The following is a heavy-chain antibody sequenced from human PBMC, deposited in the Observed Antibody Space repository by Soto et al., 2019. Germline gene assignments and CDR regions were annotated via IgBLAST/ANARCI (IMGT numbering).Heavy chain of an antibody. CDR2: IYTSAST. D-gene: IGHD1-7*01. CDR3: ARDLNWNSNWFDP. CDR1: GRSISSYY. V-gene: IGHV4-4*07. Sequence: SATLSLTCTISGRSISSYYWSWIRKPAGKGLEWIGRIYTSASTNYNPSLKSRVTMSVDTSKNQFSLKLSSVTAADTAVYYCARDLNWNSNWFDPWGQGTLVTVSS. J-gene: IGHJ5*02.